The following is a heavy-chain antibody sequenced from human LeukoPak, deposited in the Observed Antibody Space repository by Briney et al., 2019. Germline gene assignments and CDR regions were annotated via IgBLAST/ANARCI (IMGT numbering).Heavy chain of an antibody. J-gene: IGHJ4*02. V-gene: IGHV5-51*01. Sequence: GESLKISCKGSGYSFSSYWIGWVRQMPGKGQEWMGIIYPGDSDTRYSTSFQGQVTISADKSISTAYLQWSSLKASDTAMYYCARHGGGYFDWSISDLDYWGQGTLVTVSS. CDR3: ARHGGGYFDWSISDLDY. D-gene: IGHD3-9*01. CDR2: IYPGDSDT. CDR1: GYSFSSYW.